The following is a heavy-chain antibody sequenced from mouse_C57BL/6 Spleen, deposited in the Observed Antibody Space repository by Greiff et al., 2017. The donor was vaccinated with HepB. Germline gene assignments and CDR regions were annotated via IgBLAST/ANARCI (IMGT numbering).Heavy chain of an antibody. D-gene: IGHD4-1*01. CDR3: ARHANWSFDY. V-gene: IGHV1-50*01. CDR2: IDPSDSYT. CDR1: GYTFTSYW. Sequence: QVQLQQPGAELVKPGASVKLSCKASGYTFTSYWMQWVKQRPGQGLEWIGEIDPSDSYTNYNQKFKGKATLTVDTSSSPAYMQLSSLTSEDSAVYYCARHANWSFDYWGQGTTLTVSS. J-gene: IGHJ2*01.